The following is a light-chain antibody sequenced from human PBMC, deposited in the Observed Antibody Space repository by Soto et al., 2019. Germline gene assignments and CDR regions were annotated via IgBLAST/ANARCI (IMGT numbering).Light chain of an antibody. CDR1: QSISSW. J-gene: IGKJ2*01. Sequence: DIQMTQSPSTLSASVGDRVTITCRASQSISSWLAWYQQKPGKAPKLLIYKASSVESGDPSRFSGSGSGTEFTLTISSLQPDDFAAYYCQQYNSYSPNTFGQGTKLEIK. CDR3: QQYNSYSPNT. V-gene: IGKV1-5*03. CDR2: KAS.